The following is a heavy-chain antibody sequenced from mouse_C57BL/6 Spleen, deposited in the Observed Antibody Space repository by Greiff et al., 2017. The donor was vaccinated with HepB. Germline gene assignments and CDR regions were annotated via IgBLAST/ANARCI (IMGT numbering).Heavy chain of an antibody. V-gene: IGHV1-64*01. CDR1: GYTFTSYW. Sequence: QVQLQQPGAELVKPGASVKLSCKASGYTFTSYWMHWVKQRPGQGLEWIGVIHPNSGSTNYNEKFKSKATLTVDKSSSTAYMQLSSLTSEDSAVYYCARFDYVGYYAMDYWGQGTSVTVSS. CDR3: ARFDYVGYYAMDY. J-gene: IGHJ4*01. CDR2: IHPNSGST. D-gene: IGHD2-4*01.